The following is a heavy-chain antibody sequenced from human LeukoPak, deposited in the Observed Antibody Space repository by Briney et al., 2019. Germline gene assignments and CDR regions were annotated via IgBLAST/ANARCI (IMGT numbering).Heavy chain of an antibody. CDR2: INWNGGSR. CDR3: AKGWSSSPLGPFDY. J-gene: IGHJ4*02. D-gene: IGHD6-6*01. V-gene: IGHV3-20*04. Sequence: PGGSLRLSCAASGFKFDDYGMSWVRQVPGKGLEWVSGINWNGGSRGYADSVKGRFTISRDNAKNSLYLQMNSLRAEDTAVYYCAKGWSSSPLGPFDYWGQGTLVTVSS. CDR1: GFKFDDYG.